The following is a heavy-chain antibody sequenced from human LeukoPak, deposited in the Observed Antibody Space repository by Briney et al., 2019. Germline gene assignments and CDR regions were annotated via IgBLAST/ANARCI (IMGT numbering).Heavy chain of an antibody. Sequence: PSETLSLTCTVSGGSISSYYWSWIRQPPGKGLEWIGYIYYSGSTNYNPSLKSRVTISVDTSKNQFSLKLSSVTAADTAVYYCARGSDDSSGYCDFDYWGQGTLVTVSS. D-gene: IGHD3-22*01. J-gene: IGHJ4*02. CDR1: GGSISSYY. CDR2: IYYSGST. CDR3: ARGSDDSSGYCDFDY. V-gene: IGHV4-59*01.